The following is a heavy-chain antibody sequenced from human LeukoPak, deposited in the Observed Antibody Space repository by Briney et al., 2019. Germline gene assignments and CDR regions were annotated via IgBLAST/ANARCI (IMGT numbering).Heavy chain of an antibody. V-gene: IGHV3-23*01. J-gene: IGHJ3*02. CDR3: AKGWLKSSLDGFDI. D-gene: IGHD1-26*01. CDR2: TSGSGSSA. CDR1: GFTFSNYA. Sequence: EPGGSLRLSCAASGFTFSNYAMSWVRQAPGKGLEWVSGTSGSGSSAYYTDSVKGRFTISRDNSKNTLYLQMNSLRADDTAIYYCAKGWLKSSLDGFDIWGQGPMVTVSS.